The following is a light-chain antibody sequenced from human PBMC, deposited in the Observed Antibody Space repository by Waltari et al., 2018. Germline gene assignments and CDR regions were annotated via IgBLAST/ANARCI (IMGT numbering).Light chain of an antibody. CDR3: MQSLQLPLS. Sequence: DIVMTQTPLSLSVTPGQPASISCKSSQSLLHNDGETFLYWYLKKQGKPPQLLIYEVSSRFSGVPGRFSGSGSETDFTLKISRVEPEDVGVYSCMQSLQLPLSFVGGTKVDI. V-gene: IGKV2D-29*01. CDR1: QSLLHNDGETF. J-gene: IGKJ4*01. CDR2: EVS.